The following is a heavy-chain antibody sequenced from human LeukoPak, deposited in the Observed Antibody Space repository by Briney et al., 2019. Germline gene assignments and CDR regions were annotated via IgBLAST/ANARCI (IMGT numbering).Heavy chain of an antibody. CDR3: ARSNWNYDENFDY. Sequence: SETLSLTCTVSGGSISSSSYYWGWIRQPPGKGLEWIGSIYYSGSTYYNPSLKSRVTISVDTSKNQFSLKLSSVTAADTAVYYCARSNWNYDENFDYWGQGTLVTVSS. CDR2: IYYSGST. V-gene: IGHV4-39*01. D-gene: IGHD1-7*01. CDR1: GGSISSSSYY. J-gene: IGHJ4*02.